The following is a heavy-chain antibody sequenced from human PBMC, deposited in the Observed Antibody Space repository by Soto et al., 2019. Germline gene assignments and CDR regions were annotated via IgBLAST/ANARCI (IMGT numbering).Heavy chain of an antibody. CDR2: INAGNGNT. D-gene: IGHD5-18*01. CDR1: GYTFTSYA. V-gene: IGHV1-3*01. Sequence: QVQLVQSGAEVKKPGASVKVSCKASGYTFTSYAMHWVRQAPGQRLEWMGWINAGNGNTKYSQKFQGRVPITRDTSASTAYMELSSLRSEDTAVYYCARDPGYSYGCHWGQGTLVSFSS. CDR3: ARDPGYSYGCH. J-gene: IGHJ4*02.